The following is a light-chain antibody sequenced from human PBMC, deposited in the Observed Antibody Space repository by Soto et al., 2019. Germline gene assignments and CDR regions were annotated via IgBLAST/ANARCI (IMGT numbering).Light chain of an antibody. Sequence: QSVLTQPPSASGTPGQRVTISCSGSTSNIGSKTVSLYQQLPGSAPRVLIYNNNERPSGVPDRFSGSKSGSSAPLAISGLQSEDEADYYCATWDDSLPAVFGGGTQLTVL. CDR3: ATWDDSLPAV. J-gene: IGLJ2*01. CDR2: NNN. V-gene: IGLV1-44*01. CDR1: TSNIGSKT.